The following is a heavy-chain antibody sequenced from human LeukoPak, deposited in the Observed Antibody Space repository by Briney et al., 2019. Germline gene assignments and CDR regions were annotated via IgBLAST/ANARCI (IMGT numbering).Heavy chain of an antibody. D-gene: IGHD5-12*01. V-gene: IGHV4-4*02. CDR3: WHSGYESGFDY. J-gene: IGHJ4*02. CDR2: IHHSGST. CDR1: GGSISSGNW. Sequence: SETLPLTYAVSGGSISSGNWWSWVRQPPGKGLEWIGEIHHSGSTNYSPSLKSRVTISVDNSKNQFSLKVRSVTAADTAVYYCWHSGYESGFDYWGQGTLVTVSS.